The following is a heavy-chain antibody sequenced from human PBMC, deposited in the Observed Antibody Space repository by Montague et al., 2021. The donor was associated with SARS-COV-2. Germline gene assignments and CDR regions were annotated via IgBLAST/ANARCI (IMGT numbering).Heavy chain of an antibody. D-gene: IGHD3-10*01. CDR2: INHSGST. Sequence: SETRSLTCAVYGGSFSGYYWSWIRQPPGKGLEWIGEINHSGSTNYNPSLKSRVTMSVDTSKNQFSLKLSSVTAADTAVYYCARGARQGYGFRLGSFDSWGQGTLVTVSS. CDR3: ARGARQGYGFRLGSFDS. J-gene: IGHJ4*02. CDR1: GGSFSGYY. V-gene: IGHV4-34*01.